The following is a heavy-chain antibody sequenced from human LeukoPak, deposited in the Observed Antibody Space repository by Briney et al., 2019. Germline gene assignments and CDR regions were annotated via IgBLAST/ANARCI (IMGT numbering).Heavy chain of an antibody. CDR3: ARSDNWNYSFWFDP. CDR2: IYYSGST. J-gene: IGHJ5*02. V-gene: IGHV4-39*01. D-gene: IGHD1-7*01. CDR1: GGSISSSRYY. Sequence: KPSETLSLTCTVSGGSISSSRYYWGWVRQPPGKGLGGIGSIYYSGSTYYNPSLKSRVTISVDTSKNQFSLKLSSVTAADTAVYYCARSDNWNYSFWFDPWGQGTLVTVSS.